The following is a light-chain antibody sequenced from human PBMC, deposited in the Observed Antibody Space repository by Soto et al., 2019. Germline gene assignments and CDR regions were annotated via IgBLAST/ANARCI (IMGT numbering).Light chain of an antibody. CDR3: QKYNSAPHT. V-gene: IGKV1-27*01. Sequence: DIQMTQSPSSLSASVGDRVTITCRASQGISNDLAWYQQKPGKVPKLLIYAASTLQSGVTSRFSGSGSGTDFTLTVSSLQPEDVATYYCQKYNSAPHTFGQGTRLEIK. J-gene: IGKJ5*01. CDR1: QGISND. CDR2: AAS.